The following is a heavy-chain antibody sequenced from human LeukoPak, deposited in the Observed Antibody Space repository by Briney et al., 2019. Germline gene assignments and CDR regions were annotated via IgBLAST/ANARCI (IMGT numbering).Heavy chain of an antibody. CDR1: GYTFTGYY. CDR3: ATRGRGGGYSYGY. CDR2: INPNSGGT. V-gene: IGHV1-2*02. D-gene: IGHD5-18*01. J-gene: IGHJ4*02. Sequence: ASVKVSCKASGYTFTGYYMHWVRQAPGQGLEWMGWINPNSGGTNYAQKFQGRVTMIRDTSISTAYMELSRLRSDDTAVYYCATRGRGGGYSYGYWGQGTLVTVSS.